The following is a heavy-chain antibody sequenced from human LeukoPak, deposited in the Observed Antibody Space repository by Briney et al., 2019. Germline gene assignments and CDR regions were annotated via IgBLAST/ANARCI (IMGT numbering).Heavy chain of an antibody. J-gene: IGHJ6*04. V-gene: IGHV5-10-1*01. CDR1: GSSFTSYW. CDR3: ARLLIAAAGTGWYYYYGMDV. D-gene: IGHD6-13*01. CDR2: IDPSDSYT. Sequence: GASLLISCKGSGSSFTSYWISGVRPLPGKGQEGMGRIDPSDSYTNYSPSFQGHVTISADKSISTAYLQLSSLKASDTAMYYCARLLIAAAGTGWYYYYGMDVWGKGTTVTVSS.